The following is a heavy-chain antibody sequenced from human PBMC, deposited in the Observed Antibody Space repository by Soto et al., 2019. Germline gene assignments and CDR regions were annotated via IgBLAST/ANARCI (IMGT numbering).Heavy chain of an antibody. CDR1: GSSISDSY. Sequence: PSETLSLTCTISGSSISDSYWSWIRQPPGKGLEWIGYIYQSGSTNYNPSVKSRVTMSVDTSKNQFSLRLSSVTAADTAVYYCARDRRGYDYYYRYYYYGMDVWGQGTTVTVSS. J-gene: IGHJ6*02. CDR2: IYQSGST. CDR3: ARDRRGYDYYYRYYYYGMDV. V-gene: IGHV4-59*01. D-gene: IGHD5-18*01.